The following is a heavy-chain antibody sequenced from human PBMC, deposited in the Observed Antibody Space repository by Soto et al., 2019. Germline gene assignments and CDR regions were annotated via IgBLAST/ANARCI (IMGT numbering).Heavy chain of an antibody. V-gene: IGHV4-59*01. CDR2: IYYSGST. Sequence: SETLSLTCTVSGGSISSYYWSWIRQPPGKGLEWIGYIYYSGSTNYNPSLKSRVTISVDTSKNQFSLKLSSVTAADTAVYYCAXGSTLVRGVRDYYGMDVWGQGTTVTVSS. CDR1: GGSISSYY. D-gene: IGHD3-10*01. CDR3: AXGSTLVRGVRDYYGMDV. J-gene: IGHJ6*02.